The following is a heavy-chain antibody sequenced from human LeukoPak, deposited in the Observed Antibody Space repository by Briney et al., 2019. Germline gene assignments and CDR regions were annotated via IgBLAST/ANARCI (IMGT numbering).Heavy chain of an antibody. D-gene: IGHD2-2*02. Sequence: GESPKISCKGSGYSFTSYWIGWVRQMPGKGLEWMGIIYPGDSDTRYSPSFQGQVTISADKSISTAYLQWSSLKASDTAMYYCARQVYCSSTSCYTAFDCWGQGTLVTISS. CDR1: GYSFTSYW. CDR3: ARQVYCSSTSCYTAFDC. V-gene: IGHV5-51*01. J-gene: IGHJ4*02. CDR2: IYPGDSDT.